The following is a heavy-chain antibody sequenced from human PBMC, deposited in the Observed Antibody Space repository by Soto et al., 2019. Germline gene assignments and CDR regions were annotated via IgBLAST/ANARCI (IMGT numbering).Heavy chain of an antibody. V-gene: IGHV6-1*01. Sequence: PSQTLSLTCAISWGSVSSNTATWNWVRQSPSRGLEWLGRTYSRSNWNFDYALSVKSRITINPDTSKNQFSLQLNSLTPEDTAVYYCAGELDIHHGLGYWGPGTSVTVSS. CDR3: AGELDIHHGLGY. CDR1: WGSVSSNTAT. CDR2: TYSRSNWNF. D-gene: IGHD3-3*02. J-gene: IGHJ4*02.